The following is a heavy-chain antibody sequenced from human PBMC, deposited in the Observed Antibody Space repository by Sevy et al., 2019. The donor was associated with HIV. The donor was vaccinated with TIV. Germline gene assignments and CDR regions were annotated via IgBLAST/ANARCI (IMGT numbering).Heavy chain of an antibody. D-gene: IGHD6-13*01. CDR2: LQTSGST. Sequence: SETLSLTCTVSGGSISSYSWGWIRQPAGKGLEWLGRLQTSGSTNYNPPLKSRLTMSVDTSKNQFSLKLNSVTAADTAVYYCARDFGYSSTWYPHYFDYWGQGILVTVSS. J-gene: IGHJ4*02. CDR3: ARDFGYSSTWYPHYFDY. V-gene: IGHV4-4*07. CDR1: GGSISSYS.